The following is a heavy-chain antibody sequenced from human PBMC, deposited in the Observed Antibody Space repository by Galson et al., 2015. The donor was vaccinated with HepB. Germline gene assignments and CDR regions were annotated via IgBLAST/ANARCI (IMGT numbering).Heavy chain of an antibody. CDR3: AKDWGLGV. J-gene: IGHJ6*02. Sequence: SLIPAGAASGFTVSIEAMDWGRQAPDKGLEFVAATSYDGETKYYADSVRGRVTISRDNSKNTLYLQMNSLRVEDTALCYCAKDWGLGVWGQGTTVTVSS. D-gene: IGHD3-16*01. CDR1: GFTVSIEA. CDR2: TSYDGETK. V-gene: IGHV3-30*18.